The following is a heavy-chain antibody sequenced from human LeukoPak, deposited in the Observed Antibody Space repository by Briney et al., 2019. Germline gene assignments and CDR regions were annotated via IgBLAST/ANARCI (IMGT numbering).Heavy chain of an antibody. Sequence: TSETLSLTCTVSGGSISSYYWSWIRQPPGKGLEWIGYIYYSGSTNYNPSLKSRVTISVDTSKNQFSLKLSSATAADTAVYYCARGRFDPWGQGTLVTVSS. CDR1: GGSISSYY. CDR3: ARGRFDP. J-gene: IGHJ5*02. V-gene: IGHV4-59*01. CDR2: IYYSGST.